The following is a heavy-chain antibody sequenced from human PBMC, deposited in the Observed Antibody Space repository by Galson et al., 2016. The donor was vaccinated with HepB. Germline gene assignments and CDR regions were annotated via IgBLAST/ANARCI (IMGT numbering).Heavy chain of an antibody. D-gene: IGHD3-10*01. V-gene: IGHV3-20*01. J-gene: IGHJ3*02. CDR1: GFTFDDYG. CDR2: ITWNGGSK. CDR3: ARVTVLYGSGSYSLDAFDI. Sequence: SLRLSCAASGFTFDDYGMSWVRQAPGKGLEWVSGITWNGGSKGYADSVKGRFTISRDNAKNSLYLQMNSLRAEDTALYHCARVTVLYGSGSYSLDAFDIWGQGTMGTVSS.